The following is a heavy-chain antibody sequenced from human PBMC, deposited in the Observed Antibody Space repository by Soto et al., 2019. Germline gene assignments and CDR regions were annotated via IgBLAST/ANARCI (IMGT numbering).Heavy chain of an antibody. V-gene: IGHV6-1*01. J-gene: IGHJ6*02. CDR1: GDSVSSNSAA. D-gene: IGHD3-22*01. CDR3: ARAVVYYYDSSGYEDYYGMDV. Sequence: SQTLSLTCAISGDSVSSNSAAWNWIRQSPSRGLEWLGRTYYRSKWYNDYAVSVKSRITINPDTSKNQFSLQLNSVTPEDTAVYYCARAVVYYYDSSGYEDYYGMDVWGQGTTVTVYS. CDR2: TYYRSKWYN.